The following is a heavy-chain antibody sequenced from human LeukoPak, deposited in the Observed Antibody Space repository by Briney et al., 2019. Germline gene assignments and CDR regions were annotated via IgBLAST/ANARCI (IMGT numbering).Heavy chain of an antibody. CDR2: ISGSGGST. Sequence: GGSLRLSCAASGFTFSNYGLSWVRQAPGKGLEWVSAISGSGGSTYYADSVKGRFIISRDNSKNTLYLQMNSLRAEDTAVYYCAAERLLAMGTAFDYWGQGTLVTVSS. J-gene: IGHJ4*02. CDR1: GFTFSNYG. D-gene: IGHD1-1*01. CDR3: AAERLLAMGTAFDY. V-gene: IGHV3-23*01.